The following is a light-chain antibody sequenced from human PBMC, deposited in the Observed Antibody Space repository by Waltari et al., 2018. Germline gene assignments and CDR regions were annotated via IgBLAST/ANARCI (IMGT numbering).Light chain of an antibody. Sequence: DIQMTQSPPSLSASVGDRVTITCQASQDIRNYLNWYQQKAGKAPKLLIYDASKLETGVPSRFSGSGSGTDFTFTISSLQPEDIATYYCQQFDTPLSFGGVTKVEIK. CDR1: QDIRNY. CDR2: DAS. J-gene: IGKJ4*01. V-gene: IGKV1-33*01. CDR3: QQFDTPLS.